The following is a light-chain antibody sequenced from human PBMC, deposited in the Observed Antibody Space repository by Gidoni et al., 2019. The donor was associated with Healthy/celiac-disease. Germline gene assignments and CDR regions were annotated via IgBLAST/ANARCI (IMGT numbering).Light chain of an antibody. V-gene: IGLV4-69*01. J-gene: IGLJ3*02. Sequence: QLVLTHSPSASASLGASVKRTCTLSSGHSSYAIARHQQQPEKGPRYLLKLNSYAISSTADGIPDRFSGSSSGAERYLTISSLQSEDEADYYCQTWGTGLWVFGGGTKLTVL. CDR2: LNSYAIS. CDR3: QTWGTGLWV. CDR1: SGHSSYA.